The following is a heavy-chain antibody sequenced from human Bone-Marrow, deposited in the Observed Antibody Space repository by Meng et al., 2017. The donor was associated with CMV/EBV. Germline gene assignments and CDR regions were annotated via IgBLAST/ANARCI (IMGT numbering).Heavy chain of an antibody. V-gene: IGHV1-18*01. CDR1: GYTFTSYG. CDR3: VWITMVRGVTGGVGFDP. Sequence: QVQVVQAGAEVKKPGSSGKVSCKASGYTFTSYGISWVRQAPGQGLEWMGWISAYNGNTNYAQKLQGRVTMTTDTSTSTAYMELRSLRSDDTAVYYCVWITMVRGVTGGVGFDPWGQGTLVTVSS. CDR2: ISAYNGNT. J-gene: IGHJ5*02. D-gene: IGHD3-10*01.